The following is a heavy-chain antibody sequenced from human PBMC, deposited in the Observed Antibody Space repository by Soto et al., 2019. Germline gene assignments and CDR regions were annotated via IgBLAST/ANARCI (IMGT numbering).Heavy chain of an antibody. CDR3: ARGLGLYYFAY. CDR2: INAGNGKT. D-gene: IGHD1-26*01. Sequence: QVQLVQSGAEVKKPGASVKVSCKASGYTFTSYAMHWVRQAPGQRLEWMGWINAGNGKTKYSQKFQGRVTITRDTSVRTAYMELSSLRSEDTAVYYCARGLGLYYFAYWGQGTLVTVSS. J-gene: IGHJ4*02. V-gene: IGHV1-3*01. CDR1: GYTFTSYA.